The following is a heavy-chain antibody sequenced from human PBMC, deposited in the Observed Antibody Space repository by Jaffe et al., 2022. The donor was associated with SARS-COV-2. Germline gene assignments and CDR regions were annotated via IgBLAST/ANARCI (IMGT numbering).Heavy chain of an antibody. V-gene: IGHV3-49*03. D-gene: IGHD6-19*01. CDR1: GFTFGDYA. Sequence: EMQVLESGGGLVQAGRYLGLSCTGSGFTFGDYAVTWFRQAPGKGLEWVGFIRSKIYGATTGYAASVKGRFTISRDDSKSIAYLQMNSLKIEDTAVYYCAREGAVAGVFRGFDPWGPGTLVTVSS. CDR3: AREGAVAGVFRGFDP. J-gene: IGHJ5*02. CDR2: IRSKIYGATT.